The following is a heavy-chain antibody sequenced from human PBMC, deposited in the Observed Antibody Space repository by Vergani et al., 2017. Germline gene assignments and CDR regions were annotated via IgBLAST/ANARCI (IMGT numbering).Heavy chain of an antibody. J-gene: IGHJ6*02. CDR3: ARVGSTTTVVTPCGNYYYYGMDV. CDR1: GGSVSSGSYY. V-gene: IGHV4-61*01. D-gene: IGHD4-23*01. CDR2: IYYSGST. Sequence: QVQLQESGPGLVKPSETLSLTCTVSGGSVSSGSYYWSWIRQPPGKGLEWIGYIYYSGSTNYNPSLKSRVTISVTTSKNQFSRKLSSVTAADTAVYYCARVGSTTTVVTPCGNYYYYGMDVWGQGTTVTVSS.